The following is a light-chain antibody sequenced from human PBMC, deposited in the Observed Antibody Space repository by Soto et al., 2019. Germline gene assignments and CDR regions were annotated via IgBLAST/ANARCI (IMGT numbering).Light chain of an antibody. CDR3: SSYTASLTVV. CDR2: EVS. Sequence: QSALTQPASVSGSPGQSITISCTGTSSDVGGYNYVSWYQQHPDNAPKLIIFEVSNRPSGVSNRFSGSKSGNTASLTISGLQPEDEADYHCSSYTASLTVVFGGGTKLTVL. V-gene: IGLV2-14*01. J-gene: IGLJ2*01. CDR1: SSDVGGYNY.